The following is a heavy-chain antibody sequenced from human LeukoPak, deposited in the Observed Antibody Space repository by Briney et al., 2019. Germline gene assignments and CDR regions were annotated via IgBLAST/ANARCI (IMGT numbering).Heavy chain of an antibody. V-gene: IGHV3-20*04. CDR1: GFTFEDYG. D-gene: IGHD2-2*01. CDR3: ARDMACCSSTSCPLGY. Sequence: PGGSLRLSCAASGFTFEDYGMSWVRQAPGKGLEWVSGISWGGGSTGSADSVKGRFTISRDIAKNSLYLQMNSLRAEDTALYYCARDMACCSSTSCPLGYWGQGTLVTVSS. CDR2: ISWGGGST. J-gene: IGHJ4*02.